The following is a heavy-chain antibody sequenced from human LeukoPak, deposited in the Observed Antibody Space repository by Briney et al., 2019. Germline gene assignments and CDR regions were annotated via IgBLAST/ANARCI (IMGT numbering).Heavy chain of an antibody. CDR3: ARISPYGSGTWSDY. CDR2: IDWDDDK. Sequence: SGPTLVNPTQTLTLTCTFSGFSLSTSGMRVSWIRQPPGKALEWLARIDWDDDKFYSTSLKTRLTISKDTSKNQVVLTMTNMDPVDTAKYYCARISPYGSGTWSDYWGQGTLVTVSS. J-gene: IGHJ4*02. V-gene: IGHV2-70*04. CDR1: GFSLSTSGMR. D-gene: IGHD3-10*01.